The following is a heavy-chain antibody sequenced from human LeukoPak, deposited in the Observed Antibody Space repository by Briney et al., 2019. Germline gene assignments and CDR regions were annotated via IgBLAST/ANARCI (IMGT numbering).Heavy chain of an antibody. V-gene: IGHV3-21*01. D-gene: IGHD3-10*01. J-gene: IGHJ4*02. CDR2: ISSTSIYM. Sequence: GGSLRLSCAASGFTFSSYTMNWVRQAPGKGLEWVSSISSTSIYMYYADSLKGRFTISRDNAKNSLYLQMNSLRAEDTAVYYCASGFPSDYWGQGTLVTVSS. CDR3: ASGFPSDY. CDR1: GFTFSSYT.